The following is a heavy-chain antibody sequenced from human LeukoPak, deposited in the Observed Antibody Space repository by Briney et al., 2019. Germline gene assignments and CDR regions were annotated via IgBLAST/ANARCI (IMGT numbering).Heavy chain of an antibody. CDR2: INPNSGDT. CDR1: GYTFTGYY. V-gene: IGHV1-2*04. D-gene: IGHD6-19*01. CDR3: ARGSSGWYWFDP. J-gene: IGHJ5*02. Sequence: ASVKVSCKASGYTFTGYYVHWVRQAPGQGLEWMGRINPNSGDTNYAQKFQGWVTMTRDTSISTAYMELSRLRSDDTAVYYCARGSSGWYWFDPWGQGTLVTVSS.